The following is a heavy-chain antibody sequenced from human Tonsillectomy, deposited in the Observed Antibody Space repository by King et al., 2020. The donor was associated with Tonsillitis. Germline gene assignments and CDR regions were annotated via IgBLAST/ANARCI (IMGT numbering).Heavy chain of an antibody. CDR2: ISISGRTI. V-gene: IGHV3-48*03. J-gene: IGHJ3*02. Sequence: VQLVESGGGLVQPGGSLRLSCAASGFTFSSYEMNWVRQAPGKGLEWVSFISISGRTIYYGDSLKGRFTIFRDNAKNSLYLQMNTLRAEDTAIYYCAREDGDADAFDIWGQGTMVTVSS. CDR1: GFTFSSYE. D-gene: IGHD5-24*01. CDR3: AREDGDADAFDI.